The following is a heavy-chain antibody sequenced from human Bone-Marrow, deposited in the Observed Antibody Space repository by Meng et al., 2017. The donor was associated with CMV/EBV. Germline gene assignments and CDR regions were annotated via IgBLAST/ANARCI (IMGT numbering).Heavy chain of an antibody. V-gene: IGHV3-21*01. CDR2: ISSSSSYI. D-gene: IGHD3-10*01. J-gene: IGHJ1*01. CDR1: GFTFSSYS. Sequence: GGSLRLSCAASGFTFSSYSMNWVRQAPGKGLEWVSSISSSSSYIYYADSVKGRFTISRDNAKNSLYLQMNSLRAEDTAVYYCARDRPYYYGSGSYYNGHFQHWGQGTLVTVSS. CDR3: ARDRPYYYGSGSYYNGHFQH.